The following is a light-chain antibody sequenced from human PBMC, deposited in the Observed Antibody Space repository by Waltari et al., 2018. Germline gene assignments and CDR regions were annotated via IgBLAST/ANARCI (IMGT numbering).Light chain of an antibody. CDR2: ETT. CDR3: CSYAGSSTFV. V-gene: IGLV2-23*01. J-gene: IGLJ1*01. Sequence: QSALTRPASVSGSPGQSISISCSGTSGDVEIYTLVPWYQQHPGKAPQLLIYETTKRPAGVAELFSGSKSGNTAYLTVSGLQAEDESDYYCCSYAGSSTFVFGSGTRVTV. CDR1: SGDVEIYTL.